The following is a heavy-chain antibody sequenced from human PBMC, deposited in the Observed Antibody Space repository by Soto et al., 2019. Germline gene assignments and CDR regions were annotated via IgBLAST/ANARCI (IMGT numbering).Heavy chain of an antibody. CDR1: GFTFNNYA. J-gene: IGHJ4*02. Sequence: GGSLRLSCAASGFTFNNYAMSWVRQAPGKGLEWVSATSANGQGIYYADSVKGRFIISRDSSKNTVFLHMDSLTAEDTAVYYCAKDRNYPRDQFHNWGQGTLVNVS. CDR2: TSANGQGI. D-gene: IGHD1-7*01. V-gene: IGHV3-23*01. CDR3: AKDRNYPRDQFHN.